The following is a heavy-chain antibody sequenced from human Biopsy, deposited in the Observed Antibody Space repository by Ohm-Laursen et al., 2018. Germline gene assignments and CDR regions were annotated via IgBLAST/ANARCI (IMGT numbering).Heavy chain of an antibody. CDR3: ARDDDATGHYMILNH. J-gene: IGHJ5*02. V-gene: IGHV3-33*01. D-gene: IGHD3-9*01. CDR1: GFAFSYYG. Sequence: SLRLSCAAFGFAFSYYGLHWVRQAPGKGLQWVAVMWSDGINKNYADSVKGRFTVSRDNSNNVLYLQMSSLRDEDSAVYYCARDDDATGHYMILNHWGQGTLVTVSS. CDR2: MWSDGINK.